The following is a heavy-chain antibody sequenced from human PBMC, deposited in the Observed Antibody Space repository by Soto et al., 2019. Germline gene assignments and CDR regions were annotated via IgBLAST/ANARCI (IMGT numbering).Heavy chain of an antibody. CDR2: IYSGGST. CDR1: GFTVSSNY. CDR3: ARGSDDREPPNRGSTDY. Sequence: GGSLRLSCAASGFTVSSNYMSWVRQAPGKGLEWVSVIYSGGSTYYADSVKGRFTISRDNSKNTLYLQMNSLRAEDTAVYYCARGSDDREPPNRGSTDYWGQGTLVTVSS. J-gene: IGHJ4*02. V-gene: IGHV3-53*01. D-gene: IGHD1-26*01.